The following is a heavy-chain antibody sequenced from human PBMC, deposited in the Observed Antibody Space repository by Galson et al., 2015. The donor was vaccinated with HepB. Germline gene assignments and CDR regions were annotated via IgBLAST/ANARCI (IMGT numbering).Heavy chain of an antibody. D-gene: IGHD3-3*01. CDR3: ARGFPYDFWSGYWGCFDP. V-gene: IGHV4-59*08. CDR2: IYYSGST. J-gene: IGHJ5*02. CDR1: GDSISRYY. Sequence: ETLSLTCTVSGDSISRYYWSWIRQPPGKGLEWIGYIYYSGSTNYNPSLKSRVTISVDTSKNQFSLKLSSVTAADTAVYYCARGFPYDFWSGYWGCFDPWGQGTLVTVSS.